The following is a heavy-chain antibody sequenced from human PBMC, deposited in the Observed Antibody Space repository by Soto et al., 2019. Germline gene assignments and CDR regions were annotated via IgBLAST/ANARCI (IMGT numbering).Heavy chain of an antibody. V-gene: IGHV4-4*07. Sequence: SETLSLTCAVYGGSFSGYYWSWIRQPAGKGLEWIGRIYTSGSTNYNPSLKSRVTMSVDTSKNQFSLKLSSVTAADTAVYYCARDPYCSSTSCYSDNWFDPWGQGTLVTVSS. J-gene: IGHJ5*02. CDR3: ARDPYCSSTSCYSDNWFDP. D-gene: IGHD2-2*01. CDR1: GGSFSGYY. CDR2: IYTSGST.